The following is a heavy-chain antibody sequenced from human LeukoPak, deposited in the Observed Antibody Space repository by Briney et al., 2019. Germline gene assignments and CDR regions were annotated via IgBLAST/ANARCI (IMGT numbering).Heavy chain of an antibody. Sequence: SETLSLTCTVSGGSISSSSYYWGWIRQPPGKGLEWIGSIYYSGSTYYNPSLKSRVTISVDTSKNQFSLKLSSVTAADTAVYYCARNYDSSGYYYLSNWYFDLWGRGTLVTVSS. CDR3: ARNYDSSGYYYLSNWYFDL. D-gene: IGHD3-22*01. J-gene: IGHJ2*01. CDR2: IYYSGST. CDR1: GGSISSSSYY. V-gene: IGHV4-39*01.